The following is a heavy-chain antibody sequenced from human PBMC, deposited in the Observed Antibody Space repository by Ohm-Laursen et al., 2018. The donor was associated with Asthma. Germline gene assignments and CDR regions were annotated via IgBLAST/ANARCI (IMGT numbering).Heavy chain of an antibody. Sequence: GSLRLSCSASGFTFNSYAMSWVRQAPGKGLEWVSAISGSGGSTYYADSVKGRFTISRDNSKNTLYLQMNSLRAEDTAVYYCAKDHREFTMIVVVMAFDYWGQGTLVTVSS. CDR2: ISGSGGST. J-gene: IGHJ4*02. CDR1: GFTFNSYA. D-gene: IGHD3-22*01. V-gene: IGHV3-23*01. CDR3: AKDHREFTMIVVVMAFDY.